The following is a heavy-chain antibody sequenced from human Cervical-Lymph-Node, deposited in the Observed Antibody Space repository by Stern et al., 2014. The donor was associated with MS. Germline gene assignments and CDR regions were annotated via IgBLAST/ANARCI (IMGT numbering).Heavy chain of an antibody. CDR1: GYTFTSYW. CDR2: LFPGGSDI. J-gene: IGHJ4*02. CDR3: ARQRYFDY. V-gene: IGHV5-51*01. Sequence: EDQLVESGPEVKRPGESLKISCQASGYTFTSYWIGWVRQMPGKGLEWITTLFPGGSDIRYSPSFQGQVTISADKSSSTAYLQWNNLKASDTAIYYCARQRYFDYWGQGTLVTVSS.